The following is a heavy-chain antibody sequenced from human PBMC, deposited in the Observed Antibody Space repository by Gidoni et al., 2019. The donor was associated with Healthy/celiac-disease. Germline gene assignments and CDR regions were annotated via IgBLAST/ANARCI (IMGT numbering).Heavy chain of an antibody. D-gene: IGHD1-26*01. CDR3: ARESYSGSYYY. CDR2: INPSGGST. CDR1: GYTFTSYY. V-gene: IGHV1-46*03. J-gene: IGHJ4*02. Sequence: QVQLVQSGAEVKKPGASVQFSCQASGYTFTSYYMHWVRQAPGQGLEWMGRINPSGGSTSYAQKFKGRVTMTRDTSTSTVYMELSSLRSEDTAVYYCARESYSGSYYYWGQGTLVTVSS.